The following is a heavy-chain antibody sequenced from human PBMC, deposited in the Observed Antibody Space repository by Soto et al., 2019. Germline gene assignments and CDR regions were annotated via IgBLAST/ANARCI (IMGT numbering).Heavy chain of an antibody. Sequence: QVQLVESGGGVVQPGRSLRLSCAASGFTFSNYGMHWVRQAPGKGLEWVEVIWYYGSNKYYADSVKGRFTISRDNSKNTLYLQMNSMRAEDTAVYYCPRNSAATTPCDYWGQGTLVTFSS. CDR2: IWYYGSNK. CDR1: GFTFSNYG. J-gene: IGHJ4*02. CDR3: PRNSAATTPCDY. V-gene: IGHV3-33*01. D-gene: IGHD5-12*01.